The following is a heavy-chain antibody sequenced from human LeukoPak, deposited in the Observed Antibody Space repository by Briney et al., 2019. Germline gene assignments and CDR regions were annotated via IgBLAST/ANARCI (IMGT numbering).Heavy chain of an antibody. CDR3: ARETRQLWLSIAFDI. CDR2: ISYDGSNK. CDR1: GFTFSSYA. J-gene: IGHJ3*02. D-gene: IGHD5-18*01. Sequence: GSLRLSCAASGFTFSSYAMHWVRQAPGKGLEWVAVISYDGSNKYYADSVKGRFTISRDNSKNTLYLQMNSLRAEDTAVYYCARETRQLWLSIAFDIWGQGTMVTVSS. V-gene: IGHV3-30-3*01.